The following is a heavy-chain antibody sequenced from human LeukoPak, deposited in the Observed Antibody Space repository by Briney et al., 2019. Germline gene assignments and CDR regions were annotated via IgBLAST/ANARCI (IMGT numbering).Heavy chain of an antibody. CDR2: MNPNSGNT. D-gene: IGHD2-2*02. CDR1: GYTFTSYD. V-gene: IGHV1-8*01. Sequence: ASVKVSCKASGYTFTSYDINWVRQATGQGLEWMGWMNPNSGNTGYAQKFQGRVTMTRDTSTSTVYMELSSLRSEDTAVYYCATPPHDCSSTSCYTSYYYMDVWGKGTTVTVSS. J-gene: IGHJ6*03. CDR3: ATPPHDCSSTSCYTSYYYMDV.